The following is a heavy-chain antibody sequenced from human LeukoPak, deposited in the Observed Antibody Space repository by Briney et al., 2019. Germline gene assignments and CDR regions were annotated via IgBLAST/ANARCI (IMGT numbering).Heavy chain of an antibody. D-gene: IGHD1-26*01. CDR1: GGTFSSYA. J-gene: IGHJ6*02. Sequence: WASVKVSCKASGGTFSSYAISWVRQAPGQGLEWMGRIIPILGIANYAQKFQGRVTITADKSTSTAYMELSSLRSEDTAVYYCARVRSHYGMDVWGQGTTVTVSS. CDR2: IIPILGIA. CDR3: ARVRSHYGMDV. V-gene: IGHV1-69*04.